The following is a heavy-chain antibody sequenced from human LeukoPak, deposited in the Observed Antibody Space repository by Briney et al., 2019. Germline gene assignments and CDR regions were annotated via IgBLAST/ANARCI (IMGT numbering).Heavy chain of an antibody. J-gene: IGHJ5*02. CDR1: GYTFSGYY. Sequence: ASVKVSCKASGYTFSGYYMNWVRQAPGQGLEWMGWINPNSGGTNYAQKFQGRVTMTRDTSISTAYLELSRLRSDDTAVYYCATTFTGNYYGSGNHWGQGTLVTVSS. D-gene: IGHD3-10*01. V-gene: IGHV1-2*02. CDR3: ATTFTGNYYGSGNH. CDR2: INPNSGGT.